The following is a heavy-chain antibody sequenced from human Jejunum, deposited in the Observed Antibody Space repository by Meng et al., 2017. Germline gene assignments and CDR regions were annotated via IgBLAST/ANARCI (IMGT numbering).Heavy chain of an antibody. CDR1: GFTLSNAY. Sequence: GGSLRLSCAGSGFTLSNAYMSWVRQAPGKGLEWVARIKSKTVGGTIEYTARVKGRYTISREDSKNTLYLQMDSLKTEDTAVYYCTTEGVWGQGTTVTVSS. J-gene: IGHJ6*02. CDR3: TTEGV. V-gene: IGHV3-15*01. CDR2: IKSKTVGGTI.